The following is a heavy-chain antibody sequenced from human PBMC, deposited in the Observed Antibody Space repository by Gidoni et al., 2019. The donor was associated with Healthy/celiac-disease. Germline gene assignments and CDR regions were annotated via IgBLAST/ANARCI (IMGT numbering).Heavy chain of an antibody. CDR2: IYPGDSDT. D-gene: IGHD2-2*01. V-gene: IGHV5-51*01. CDR1: GYSFTSYW. Sequence: EVQLVQSGAEVKKPGESLKISCKGSGYSFTSYWIGWVRQMPGKGLEWMGIIYPGDSDTRYSPSFQGQVTISDDKSISTAYLQWSSLKAADTAMYYCARSQEGTGVPAELGYWGQGTLVTVSS. CDR3: ARSQEGTGVPAELGY. J-gene: IGHJ4*02.